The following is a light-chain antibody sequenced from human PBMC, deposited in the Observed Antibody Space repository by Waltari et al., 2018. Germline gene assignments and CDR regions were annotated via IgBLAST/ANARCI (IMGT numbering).Light chain of an antibody. CDR1: QSVTTY. CDR3: HQRSSWPLT. Sequence: EIVMTQSPATLSLSPGERAILSCRASQSVTTYLGWIQQKPGQAPRLLIYDASKRATGIPARFSGSGSGTDFTLTISNLEPEDFAIYYCHQRSSWPLTFGGGTRVEI. CDR2: DAS. J-gene: IGKJ4*01. V-gene: IGKV3-11*01.